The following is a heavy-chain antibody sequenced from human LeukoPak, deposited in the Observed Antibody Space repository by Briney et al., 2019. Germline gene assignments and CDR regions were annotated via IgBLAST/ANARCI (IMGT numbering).Heavy chain of an antibody. Sequence: GASVKVSCKTSGYSFTGYFMHWVRQAPGQGLEWMGWINPNSGDTKYAQRFQGRVIMNRDTSINTAYMELRRLTSDDTAVYYCARVPSMIRGVVNYGMDVWGQGTTVTVSS. V-gene: IGHV1-2*02. D-gene: IGHD3-10*01. J-gene: IGHJ6*02. CDR1: GYSFTGYF. CDR2: INPNSGDT. CDR3: ARVPSMIRGVVNYGMDV.